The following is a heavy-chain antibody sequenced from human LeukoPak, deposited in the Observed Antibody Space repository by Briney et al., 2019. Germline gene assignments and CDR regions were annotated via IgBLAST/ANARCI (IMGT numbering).Heavy chain of an antibody. D-gene: IGHD3-22*01. CDR1: GGSISSSSYY. J-gene: IGHJ3*02. Sequence: SETLSLTCTVSGGSISSSSYYWGWIRQPPGKGLEWIGSIYYSGSTYYNPSLKSRVTISVDTSKNQFSLKLSSVTAADTAVYYCASLYYYDSSGYFSLDAFDIWGQGAMVTVSP. V-gene: IGHV4-39*01. CDR3: ASLYYYDSSGYFSLDAFDI. CDR2: IYYSGST.